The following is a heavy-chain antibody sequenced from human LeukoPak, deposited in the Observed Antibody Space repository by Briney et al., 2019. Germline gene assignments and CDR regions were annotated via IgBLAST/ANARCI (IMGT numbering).Heavy chain of an antibody. CDR3: ARSDIVVVPAQPFDY. J-gene: IGHJ4*02. D-gene: IGHD2-2*01. CDR1: GFTFSSYA. Sequence: AGGSLRLSCAASGFTFSSYAMSWVRQAPGKGLEWVSAISGSGGSTYYADSVKGRFTISRDNSKNTLYLQMNSLRAEDTAVYYCARSDIVVVPAQPFDYWGQGTLVAVSS. CDR2: ISGSGGST. V-gene: IGHV3-23*01.